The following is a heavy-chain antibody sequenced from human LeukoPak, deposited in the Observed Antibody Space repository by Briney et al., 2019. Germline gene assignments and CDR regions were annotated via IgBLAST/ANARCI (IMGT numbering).Heavy chain of an antibody. CDR2: ISSSSSYI. J-gene: IGHJ4*02. V-gene: IGHV3-21*01. CDR3: ARQLWLTDPFDY. D-gene: IGHD5-18*01. Sequence: PGGSLRLSCAASGFTFSSYSMNWVRQAPGKGLEWVSSISSSSSYIYYADSVKGRFTISRDNAKNSLYLQMNSLRAEDTAVYYCARQLWLTDPFDYWGQGTLVTVSS. CDR1: GFTFSSYS.